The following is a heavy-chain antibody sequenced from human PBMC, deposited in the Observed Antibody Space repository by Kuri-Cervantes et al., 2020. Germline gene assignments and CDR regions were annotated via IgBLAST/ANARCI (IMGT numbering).Heavy chain of an antibody. CDR2: INPSGGSR. D-gene: IGHD2-8*01. CDR1: GYTFTSYY. V-gene: IGHV1-46*01. Sequence: ASVKVSCKESGYTFTSYYMHWVRQAPGQGLEWMGIINPSGGSRSYAQKFQARVTITRDTSTSTVYMELGSLRSEDTAVYYCSRGRDIVPSMDVWGQGTTVTVSS. J-gene: IGHJ6*02. CDR3: SRGRDIVPSMDV.